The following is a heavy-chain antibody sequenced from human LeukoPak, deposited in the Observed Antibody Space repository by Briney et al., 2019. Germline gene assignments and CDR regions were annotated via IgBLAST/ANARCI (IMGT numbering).Heavy chain of an antibody. J-gene: IGHJ2*01. CDR1: GFSFNAYA. CDR3: AKRATHGGPGYFDL. V-gene: IGHV3-23*03. CDR2: IGNGGSYT. D-gene: IGHD1-26*01. Sequence: GVPLRLSCAASGFSFNAYAMSWVRQAPGEGLEWVSGIGNGGSYTYYADFVKGRFTISRDNSKYTLFLQMNSLRAEDTAIYYCAKRATHGGPGYFDLWGRGTLVTVSS.